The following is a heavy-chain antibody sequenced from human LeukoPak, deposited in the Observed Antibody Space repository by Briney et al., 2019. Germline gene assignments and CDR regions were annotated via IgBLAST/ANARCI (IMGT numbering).Heavy chain of an antibody. D-gene: IGHD1-26*01. CDR1: AFSLNAYN. CDR3: VRDRGTYRPIDY. J-gene: IGHJ4*02. Sequence: GGSLRLSCAASAFSLNAYNMNWVRQAPGKGLEWVSSISYTGTYVYYADSVKGRFTISRDNAQNSLYRQMNSLRAEDTAIYYCVRDRGTYRPIDYWGQGTLVTVSS. CDR2: ISYTGTYV. V-gene: IGHV3-21*04.